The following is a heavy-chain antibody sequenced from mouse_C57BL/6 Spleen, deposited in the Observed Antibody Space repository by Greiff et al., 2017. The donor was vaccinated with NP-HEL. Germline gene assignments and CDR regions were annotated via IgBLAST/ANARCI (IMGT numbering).Heavy chain of an antibody. CDR2: IHPNSGST. D-gene: IGHD2-4*01. CDR1: GYTFTSYW. Sequence: QVQLQQPGAELVKPGASVKLSCKASGYTFTSYWMHWVKQRPGQGLEWIGMIHPNSGSTNYNEKFKSKATLTVDKSSSTAYMELRSLTSEDSAVYYCARRDDYDTLWYFDVWGTGTTVTVSS. J-gene: IGHJ1*03. CDR3: ARRDDYDTLWYFDV. V-gene: IGHV1-64*01.